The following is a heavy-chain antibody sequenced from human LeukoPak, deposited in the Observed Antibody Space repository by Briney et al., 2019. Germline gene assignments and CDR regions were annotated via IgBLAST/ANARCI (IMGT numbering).Heavy chain of an antibody. CDR3: ARQRTTVDPFDY. CDR1: GFTFSSYA. Sequence: GGSLRLSCAASGFTFSSYAMSWVRQAPGEGLEWVSAISDSGGSTYYADSVKGRFTISRDNSMNTLYLQMNSLRAEDTAVYYCARQRTTVDPFDYWGQGTLVTVSS. J-gene: IGHJ4*02. D-gene: IGHD4-23*01. V-gene: IGHV3-23*01. CDR2: ISDSGGST.